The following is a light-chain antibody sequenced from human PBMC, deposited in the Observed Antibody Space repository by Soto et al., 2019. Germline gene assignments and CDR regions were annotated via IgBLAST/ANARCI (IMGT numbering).Light chain of an antibody. Sequence: LTQSPASLSTTLRERVTITCRASQGISSDLAWYQQKPGKAPKLLIDAASTLQSGVPSRFIDSECGTDITLTISSLQPEWRETNFCQQVKCYPLAFGGRA. CDR3: QQVKCYPLA. CDR1: QGISSD. J-gene: IGKJ4*01. V-gene: IGKV1-9*01. CDR2: AAS.